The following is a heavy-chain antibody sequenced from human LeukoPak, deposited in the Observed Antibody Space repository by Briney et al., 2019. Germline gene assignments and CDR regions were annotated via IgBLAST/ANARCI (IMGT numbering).Heavy chain of an antibody. D-gene: IGHD3-22*01. CDR1: GFTFSSYG. J-gene: IGHJ4*02. CDR3: EKVSIPMIVVEPGDY. Sequence: GGSLRLSCAASGFTFSSYGMHWVRQAPGKGLEWVAVISYDGSNKYYADSVKGRFTISRDNSKNTLYLQMNSLRAEDTAVYYCEKVSIPMIVVEPGDYWGQGTLVTVSS. CDR2: ISYDGSNK. V-gene: IGHV3-30*18.